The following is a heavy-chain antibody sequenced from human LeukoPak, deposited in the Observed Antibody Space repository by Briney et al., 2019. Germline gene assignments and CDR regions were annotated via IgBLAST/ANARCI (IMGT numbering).Heavy chain of an antibody. D-gene: IGHD3-10*01. CDR2: ISAYNGNT. J-gene: IGHJ6*02. CDR1: GYTFTSYG. CDR3: ARDRGDYYGSGSEYYYYGMDV. Sequence: ASVEVSCKASGYTFTSYGISWVRQAPGQGLEWMGWISAYNGNTNYAQKLQGRVTMTTDTSTSTAYMELRSLRSDDTAVYYCARDRGDYYGSGSEYYYYGMDVWGQGTTVTVSS. V-gene: IGHV1-18*01.